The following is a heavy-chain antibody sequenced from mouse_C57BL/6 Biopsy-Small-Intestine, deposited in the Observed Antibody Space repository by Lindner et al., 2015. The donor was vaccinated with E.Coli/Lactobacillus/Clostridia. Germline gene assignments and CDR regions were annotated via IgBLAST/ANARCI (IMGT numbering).Heavy chain of an antibody. CDR2: INPKYGTT. V-gene: IGHV1-39*01. CDR1: DYLFTDHN. J-gene: IGHJ3*01. Sequence: VQLQESGPELVKPGASVKISCMASDYLFTDHNMNWVKQTNGKSLEWIGIINPKYGTTSYNQKFKGKATLTVDQSSSTAYMQLKSLTSEDSAVYYCAREGPWPFAYWGQGTLVTVSA. CDR3: AREGPWPFAY.